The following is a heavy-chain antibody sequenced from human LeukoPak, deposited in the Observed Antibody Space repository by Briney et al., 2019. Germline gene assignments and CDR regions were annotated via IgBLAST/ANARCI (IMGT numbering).Heavy chain of an antibody. J-gene: IGHJ4*02. V-gene: IGHV4-34*01. CDR2: INHSGST. Sequence: SETLSLTCAVYGGSFSGYYWSWIRQPPGKGLEWIGEINHSGSTNYNPSLKSRVTISVDTSKNQFSLKLSSVTAADTAVYYCARAVRWKGGMVRGAFDYRGQGTLVTVSS. CDR3: ARAVRWKGGMVRGAFDY. CDR1: GGSFSGYY. D-gene: IGHD3-10*01.